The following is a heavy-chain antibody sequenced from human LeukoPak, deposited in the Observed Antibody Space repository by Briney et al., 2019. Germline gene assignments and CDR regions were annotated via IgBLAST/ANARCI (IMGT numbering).Heavy chain of an antibody. CDR1: GFTFSSFT. Sequence: PGGSLRLSCAASGFTFSSFTMNWVRQAPGKGLEWVSSISSSGIHIYYADSLEGRFTISRDNSKNTLYLQMNSLRAEDTAVYYCARASGPFDFWGQGTLVTVSS. CDR3: ARASGPFDF. J-gene: IGHJ4*02. CDR2: ISSSGIHI. D-gene: IGHD3-10*01. V-gene: IGHV3-21*06.